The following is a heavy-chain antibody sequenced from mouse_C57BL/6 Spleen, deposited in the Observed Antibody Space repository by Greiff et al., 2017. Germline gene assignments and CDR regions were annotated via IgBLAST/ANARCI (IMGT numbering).Heavy chain of an antibody. Sequence: EVQLVESGGDLVKPGGSLKLSCAASGFTFSSYGMSWVRQTPDKRLEWVATISSGGSNTYYQDSVKGRFTISRDNAKNTLYLQMISLKSEDTAMYYCARQEDSSTPFAYWGQGTLVTVSA. CDR2: ISSGGSNT. CDR3: ARQEDSSTPFAY. D-gene: IGHD1-1*01. CDR1: GFTFSSYG. J-gene: IGHJ3*01. V-gene: IGHV5-6*01.